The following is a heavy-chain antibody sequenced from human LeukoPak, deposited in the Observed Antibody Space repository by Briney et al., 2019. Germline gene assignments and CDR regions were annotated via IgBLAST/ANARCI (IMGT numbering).Heavy chain of an antibody. J-gene: IGHJ4*02. Sequence: ASVKVSCKASGYTFTGYYMHWVRQAPGQGLEWMGRINPNSGGTNYAQKFQGRVTMTRDTSISTAYMELSRLRSDDTAVYYCARDRQGYCSGGSCYPTSDYWGQGTLVTVSS. V-gene: IGHV1-2*06. CDR1: GYTFTGYY. CDR2: INPNSGGT. CDR3: ARDRQGYCSGGSCYPTSDY. D-gene: IGHD2-15*01.